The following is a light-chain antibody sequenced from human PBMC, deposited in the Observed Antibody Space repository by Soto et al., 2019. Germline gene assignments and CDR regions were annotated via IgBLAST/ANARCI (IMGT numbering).Light chain of an antibody. V-gene: IGLV2-14*01. CDR3: SSYTSSSTRV. J-gene: IGLJ1*01. Sequence: QSALTQPASVSGSPGQSITISCTGTRSDVGGYNYVSWYQQHPGKAPKLMIYDVSNRPSGVSNRVSGSKSGNTASLSISGLQAEDEADYYCSSYTSSSTRVFGTGTKLTVL. CDR2: DVS. CDR1: RSDVGGYNY.